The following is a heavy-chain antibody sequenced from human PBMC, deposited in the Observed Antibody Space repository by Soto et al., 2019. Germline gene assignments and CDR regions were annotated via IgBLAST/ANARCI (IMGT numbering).Heavy chain of an antibody. J-gene: IGHJ3*01. V-gene: IGHV1-3*01. CDR1: GFTFSDNL. CDR3: ARARRSVGPRANDAFDV. Sequence: QVQLVQSGAELKKPGASVNISCTASGFTFSDNLINWVRQAPGQGLEWMGWLNPDTGNARYSETVQGRVAISRHSSASIAYLDVSDLENEDPALYFCARARRSVGPRANDAFDVWGQGTMITVSS. CDR2: LNPDTGNA. D-gene: IGHD6-25*01.